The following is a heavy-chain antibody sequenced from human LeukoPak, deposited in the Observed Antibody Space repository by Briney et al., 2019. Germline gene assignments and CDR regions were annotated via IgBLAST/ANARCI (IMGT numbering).Heavy chain of an antibody. Sequence: GGSLRLSSAASGVTFSSYAMSWGRQAPGEGRGWVSAISGSGGSTYYADSVKGRFTISRDNSKNTLYLQMTSLRAEDTAVYYCASPLTSRGPFDYWGQGTLVTVSS. CDR3: ASPLTSRGPFDY. CDR2: ISGSGGST. CDR1: GVTFSSYA. J-gene: IGHJ4*02. V-gene: IGHV3-23*01. D-gene: IGHD3-16*01.